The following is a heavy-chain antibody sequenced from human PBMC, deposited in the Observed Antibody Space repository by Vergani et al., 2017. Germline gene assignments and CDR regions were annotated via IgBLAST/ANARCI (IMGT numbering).Heavy chain of an antibody. CDR2: IYYSGST. Sequence: QLQLQESGPGLVKPSETLSLTCTVSGGSISSSSYYWGWIRQPPGKGLEWIGGIYYSGSTYYNPSLKSRVTISVDTSKNQFSLKLSSVTAADTAVYYCARDSSSGWYPYYYYYGMDVWGQGTTVTVSS. CDR3: ARDSSSGWYPYYYYYGMDV. J-gene: IGHJ6*02. V-gene: IGHV4-39*07. D-gene: IGHD6-19*01. CDR1: GGSISSSSYY.